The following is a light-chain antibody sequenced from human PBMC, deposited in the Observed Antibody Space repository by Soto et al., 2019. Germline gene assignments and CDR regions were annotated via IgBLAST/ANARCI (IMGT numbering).Light chain of an antibody. CDR3: QQYYNWYT. J-gene: IGKJ2*01. CDR2: DTS. Sequence: ETVMTQSPATLSVSPGERATLSCRASDSISRKVAWYQQNPGQAPRLLIYDTSTRATGTPARFSGSGSGTEFTLTISSLQSEDFAVYYCQQYYNWYTFGQGTKLEIK. CDR1: DSISRK. V-gene: IGKV3-15*01.